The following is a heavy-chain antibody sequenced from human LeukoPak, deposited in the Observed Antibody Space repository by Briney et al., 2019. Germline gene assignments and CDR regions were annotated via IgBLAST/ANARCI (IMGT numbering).Heavy chain of an antibody. V-gene: IGHV1-2*02. CDR3: ARVRGTVTTFSFVDY. CDR2: INPNSGGT. D-gene: IGHD4-11*01. Sequence: GASVKVSCKASGYTFTGYYMHWVRQAPGQGLEWMGWINPNSGGTNYAQKFQGRVTMTRDTSISTAYMELSRLRSDDPAVYYCARVRGTVTTFSFVDYWGQGTLVTVSS. J-gene: IGHJ4*02. CDR1: GYTFTGYY.